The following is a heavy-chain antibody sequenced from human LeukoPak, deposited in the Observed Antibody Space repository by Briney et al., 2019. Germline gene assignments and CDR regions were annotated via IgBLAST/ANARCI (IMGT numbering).Heavy chain of an antibody. CDR3: AREAMDRYYYYGMDV. V-gene: IGHV1-3*01. Sequence: ASVEVSCKASGYTFTSYAMHWVRQAPGQRLEWMGWINAGNGNTKYSQKFQGRVTITRDTSASTAYMELSSLRSEDTAVYYCAREAMDRYYYYGMDVWGQGTTVTVSS. CDR1: GYTFTSYA. J-gene: IGHJ6*02. D-gene: IGHD5-18*01. CDR2: INAGNGNT.